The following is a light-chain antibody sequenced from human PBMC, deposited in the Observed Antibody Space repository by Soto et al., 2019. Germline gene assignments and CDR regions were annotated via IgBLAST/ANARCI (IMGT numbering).Light chain of an antibody. V-gene: IGLV2-8*01. CDR1: SSDVGGYNY. CDR3: ASYGGNSVV. Sequence: QSALTQPPSASGSPGQSVTISCTGTSSDVGGYNYVSWFQQNPGKAPKLIIYEVTKRPSGVPDRFSGSKSGNTASLTVSGLQAEDEADYYCASYGGNSVVFGGGTKVTVL. CDR2: EVT. J-gene: IGLJ2*01.